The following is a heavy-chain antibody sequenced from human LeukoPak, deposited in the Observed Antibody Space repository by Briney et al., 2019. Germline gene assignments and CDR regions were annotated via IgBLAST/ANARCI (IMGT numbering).Heavy chain of an antibody. CDR2: IYYSGST. D-gene: IGHD2-15*01. Sequence: SETLSLTCAVYGGSFSDYYWTWIRQPPGKGLEWIGSIYYSGSTYYNPSLKSRVTISVDRSKNQFSLKLSSVTAADTAVYYCARGSSWNPRPDASRNDYWGQGTLVTVSS. J-gene: IGHJ4*02. V-gene: IGHV4-34*01. CDR3: ARGSSWNPRPDASRNDY. CDR1: GGSFSDYY.